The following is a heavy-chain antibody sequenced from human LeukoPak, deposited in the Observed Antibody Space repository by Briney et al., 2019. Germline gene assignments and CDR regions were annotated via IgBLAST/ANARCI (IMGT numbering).Heavy chain of an antibody. D-gene: IGHD2/OR15-2a*01. J-gene: IGHJ6*03. Sequence: ASVKVSCKASGYTFTSYDINWVRQATGQGLEWMGWMNPNSGNTGYAQKFQGRVTMTRNTSISTAYMELSSLRSEDTAVYYCARGQVYRRGREYYYYYMDVWGKGTTVTVSS. CDR2: MNPNSGNT. CDR3: ARGQVYRRGREYYYYYMDV. V-gene: IGHV1-8*01. CDR1: GYTFTSYD.